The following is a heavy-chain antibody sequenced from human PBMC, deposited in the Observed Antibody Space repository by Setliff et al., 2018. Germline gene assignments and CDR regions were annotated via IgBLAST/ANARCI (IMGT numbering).Heavy chain of an antibody. V-gene: IGHV4-4*07. D-gene: IGHD5-12*01. J-gene: IGHJ6*02. CDR1: GGSIINSYY. Sequence: LSLTCTVSGGSIINSYYWSWIRQPAGKGLEWIGRISTSGNTNCNPSLKSRVTVSLDTSKNQFSLKLTSMTAADTAVYYCARDQWVRSPPLYFSYSMDVWGQGTTVTVSS. CDR2: ISTSGNT. CDR3: ARDQWVRSPPLYFSYSMDV.